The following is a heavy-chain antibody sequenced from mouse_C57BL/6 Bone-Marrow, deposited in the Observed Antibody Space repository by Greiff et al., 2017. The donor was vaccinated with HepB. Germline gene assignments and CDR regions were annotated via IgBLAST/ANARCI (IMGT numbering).Heavy chain of an antibody. J-gene: IGHJ4*01. CDR1: GYKFTDYN. D-gene: IGHD2-13*01. CDR2: INPNNGGT. Sequence: VQLKESGPELVKPGASVKMSCKASGYKFTDYNMHWVKQSHGKSLEWIGYINPNNGGTSYNQKFKGKATLTVNKSSSTAYMELRSLTSEDSAVYYCADYWAMDYWGQGTSVTVSS. V-gene: IGHV1-22*01. CDR3: ADYWAMDY.